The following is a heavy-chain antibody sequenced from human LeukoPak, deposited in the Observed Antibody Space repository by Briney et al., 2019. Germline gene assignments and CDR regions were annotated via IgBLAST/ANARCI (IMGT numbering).Heavy chain of an antibody. CDR3: ARGSPSQPRTPFDY. CDR1: GGSISSYY. CDR2: IYYSGST. J-gene: IGHJ4*02. Sequence: SETLSLTCTVSGGSISSYYWSWIRQPPGKGLEWIGYIYYSGSTNYTPSLKSRVTISVDTSKNQFSLKLSSVTAADTAVYYCARGSPSQPRTPFDYWGQGTLVTVSS. D-gene: IGHD1-14*01. V-gene: IGHV4-59*01.